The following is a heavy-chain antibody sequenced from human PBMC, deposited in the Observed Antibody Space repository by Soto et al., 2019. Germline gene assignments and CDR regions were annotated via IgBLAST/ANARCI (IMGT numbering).Heavy chain of an antibody. Sequence: GGSLRLSCAASGFTVSSNYMSWVRQAPGKGLEWVSVIYSGGSTYYADSVKGRFTISRDNSKNTLYLQMNSLRAEDTAVYYCVRDFDFWSGYHGAFDIWGQGTMVTVSS. CDR2: IYSGGST. V-gene: IGHV3-66*01. J-gene: IGHJ3*02. CDR1: GFTVSSNY. D-gene: IGHD3-3*01. CDR3: VRDFDFWSGYHGAFDI.